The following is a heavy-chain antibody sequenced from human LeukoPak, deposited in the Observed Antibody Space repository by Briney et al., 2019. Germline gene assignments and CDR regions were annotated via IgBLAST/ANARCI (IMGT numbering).Heavy chain of an antibody. J-gene: IGHJ4*02. CDR3: ARGQRGGSYYLDRRFQPFDY. D-gene: IGHD1-26*01. CDR2: INHSGST. CDR1: GGSFSGYY. V-gene: IGHV4-34*01. Sequence: SETLSLTCAVYGGSFSGYYWSWIRQPPGKGLEWIGEINHSGSTNYNPSLKSRVTISVDTSKNQFSLKLSSVTAADTAVCYCARGQRGGSYYLDRRFQPFDYWGQGTLVTVSS.